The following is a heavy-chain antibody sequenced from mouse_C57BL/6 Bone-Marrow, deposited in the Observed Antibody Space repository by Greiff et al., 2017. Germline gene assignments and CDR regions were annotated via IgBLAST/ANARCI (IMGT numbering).Heavy chain of an antibody. Sequence: EVQVVESGGGLVKPGGSLKLSCAASGFTFSDYGMHWVRQAPEKGLEWVAYISSGSSTIYYADTVKGRFTISRDNAKNTLFLQMTSLRSEDTAMYYCAIITTVVATGDYWGQGTTLTVSS. D-gene: IGHD1-1*01. V-gene: IGHV5-17*01. CDR2: ISSGSSTI. CDR3: AIITTVVATGDY. CDR1: GFTFSDYG. J-gene: IGHJ2*01.